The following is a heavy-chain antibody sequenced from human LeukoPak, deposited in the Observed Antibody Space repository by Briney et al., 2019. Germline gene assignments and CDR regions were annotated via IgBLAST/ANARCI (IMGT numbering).Heavy chain of an antibody. J-gene: IGHJ4*02. Sequence: PGGSLRLSCAASGFTFSSYGIHWVRQAPGKGLEWVAVISYDGSNKYYADSVKGRFTISRDNSKNTLYLQMNSLRAEDTAVYYCAKDRGVRTIRSRGHFDYWGQGTLVTVSS. CDR3: AKDRGVRTIRSRGHFDY. D-gene: IGHD1-1*01. CDR1: GFTFSSYG. CDR2: ISYDGSNK. V-gene: IGHV3-30*18.